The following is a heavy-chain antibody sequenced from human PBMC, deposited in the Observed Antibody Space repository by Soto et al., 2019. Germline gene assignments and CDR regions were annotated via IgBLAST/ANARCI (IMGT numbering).Heavy chain of an antibody. D-gene: IGHD2-2*01. J-gene: IGHJ6*02. V-gene: IGHV3-30*18. CDR1: GFTLGYYG. Sequence: QMRLVESGGGVVQPGRSLRLSGLVSGFTLGYYGTHWVRQAPGKGLEWVAHLAYDGVYTAYADSVKGRSTISSDSSKITWFLQMDSLTTADTAVYYCAKGQRCSSVSMDVWCQGTNVTVSS. CDR3: AKGQRCSSVSMDV. CDR2: LAYDGVYT.